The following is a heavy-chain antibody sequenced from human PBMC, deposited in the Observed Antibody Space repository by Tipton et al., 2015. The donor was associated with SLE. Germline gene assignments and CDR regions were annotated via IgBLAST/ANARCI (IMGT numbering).Heavy chain of an antibody. CDR2: VFSSGTT. Sequence: TLSLICTVSSGSVSSGAYYWSWIRQHPGKGLEWIGYVFSSGTTYYNPSLQGRLSMSLDTSKNQLSLQLSSVTSADTAVYYCARYFYDSSGVCLFDLWGQGTLVTVSS. CDR3: ARYFYDSSGVCLFDL. CDR1: SGSVSSGAYY. V-gene: IGHV4-31*03. J-gene: IGHJ4*02. D-gene: IGHD3-22*01.